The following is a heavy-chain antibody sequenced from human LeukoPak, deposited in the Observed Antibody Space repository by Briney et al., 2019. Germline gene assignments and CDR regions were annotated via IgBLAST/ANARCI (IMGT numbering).Heavy chain of an antibody. CDR1: GFTFSAYA. J-gene: IGHJ4*02. CDR3: AKEGHYYDSSGYYSYFDY. V-gene: IGHV3-23*01. Sequence: GGSLRLSCAASGFTFSAYAMNWVRQAPGKGLEWVSAISGSGGSTYYADSVKGRFTISRDNSKNTLYLQMNSLRAEDTAVYYCAKEGHYYDSSGYYSYFDYWGQGTLVTVSS. D-gene: IGHD3-22*01. CDR2: ISGSGGST.